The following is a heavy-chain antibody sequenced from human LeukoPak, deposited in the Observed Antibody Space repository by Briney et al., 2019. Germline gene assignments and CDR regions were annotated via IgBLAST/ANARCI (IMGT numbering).Heavy chain of an antibody. Sequence: ASVKVSSKASGYTFTSYVISWVRQAPGQGLEWMGWISAYNGNTNYAQKLQGRVTMTTDTSPSTAYMELRSLRSDDKAVYYCARRGSGSLQPDWFDPWGQGTLVTVSS. J-gene: IGHJ5*02. CDR1: GYTFTSYV. V-gene: IGHV1-18*01. CDR3: ARRGSGSLQPDWFDP. CDR2: ISAYNGNT. D-gene: IGHD3-10*01.